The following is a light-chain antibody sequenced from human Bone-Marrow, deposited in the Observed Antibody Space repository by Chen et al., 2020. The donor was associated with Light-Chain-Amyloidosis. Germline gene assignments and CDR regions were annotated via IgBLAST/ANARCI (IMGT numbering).Light chain of an antibody. CDR3: SSYTITNTLV. V-gene: IGLV2-14*01. Sequence: QSARTQPASVSGSPGQSITISCTGTSSDVGGDNHVSWYQQHPDKAPKLMIYEVTNRPSWVPDRFSGSKSDNTAALTISGLQTADEADYFCSSYTITNTLVFGSGTRVTVL. CDR1: SSDVGGDNH. CDR2: EVT. J-gene: IGLJ1*01.